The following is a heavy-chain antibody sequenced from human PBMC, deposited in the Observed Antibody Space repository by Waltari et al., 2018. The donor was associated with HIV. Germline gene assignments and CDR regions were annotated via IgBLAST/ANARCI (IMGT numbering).Heavy chain of an antibody. V-gene: IGHV4-61*02. Sequence: QVQLQESGPGLVKPSQTLSLTCTVSGGSISSGSYYWSWIRQPAGKGLEWIGRIYTSGSTNYNPSLKSRVTISVDTSKNQFSLKLSSVTAADTAVYYCAAGGGWPLFDYWGQGTLVTVSS. CDR2: IYTSGST. CDR1: GGSISSGSYY. CDR3: AAGGGWPLFDY. D-gene: IGHD2-15*01. J-gene: IGHJ4*02.